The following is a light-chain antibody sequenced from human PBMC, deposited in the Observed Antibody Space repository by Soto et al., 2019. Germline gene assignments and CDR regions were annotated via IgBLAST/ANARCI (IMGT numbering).Light chain of an antibody. J-gene: IGKJ4*01. CDR1: QSVSSY. CDR3: QQRSNWPLT. CDR2: DAS. Sequence: EIVLTQSPATLSSSPGETATLSCRASQSVSSYLAWYQQKPGQAPRLLIYDASNRATGIPARFSGSGSGTDFTLTISSLEPEDFAVYYCQQRSNWPLTFGGGTKVDIK. V-gene: IGKV3-11*01.